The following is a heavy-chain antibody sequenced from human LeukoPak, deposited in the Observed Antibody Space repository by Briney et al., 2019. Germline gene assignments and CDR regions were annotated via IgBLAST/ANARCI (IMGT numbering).Heavy chain of an antibody. CDR2: IYYTGT. D-gene: IGHD6-13*01. J-gene: IGHJ6*03. V-gene: IGHV4-59*02. CDR1: GGSVTDYY. CDR3: ARGRVSSSTWYSTYYYYFYMDV. Sequence: PSETLSLTCTVSGGSVTDYYWSWIRQSPGKGLEWIGYIYYTGTSYNPSLKSRVTISADTSKNQFSLELSSATAADTAVYFCARGRVSSSTWYSTYYYYFYMDVWGKGTTVTVSS.